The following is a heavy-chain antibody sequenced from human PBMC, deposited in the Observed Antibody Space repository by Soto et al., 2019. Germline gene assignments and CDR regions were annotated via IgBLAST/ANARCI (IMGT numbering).Heavy chain of an antibody. Sequence: GESLKISCKGSGYSFTSYWIGWVRQMPGKGLEWMGIIYPGDSDTRYSPSFQGQVTISADKSISTAYLQWSSLKASDTAMYYCARSPVFYDILTGYSPYEFGPWGQGTLVTVSS. V-gene: IGHV5-51*01. CDR3: ARSPVFYDILTGYSPYEFGP. CDR2: IYPGDSDT. J-gene: IGHJ5*02. CDR1: GYSFTSYW. D-gene: IGHD3-9*01.